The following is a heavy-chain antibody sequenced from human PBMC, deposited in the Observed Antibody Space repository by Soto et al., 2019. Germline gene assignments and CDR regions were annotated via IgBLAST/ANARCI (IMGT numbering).Heavy chain of an antibody. CDR3: ASSTYYDILTGLN. D-gene: IGHD3-9*01. CDR1: GGSISSSSYY. V-gene: IGHV4-39*01. Sequence: SETLSLTCTFSGGSISSSSYYWGWIRQPPGKGLEWIGSIYYSGSTYYNPSLKSRVTISVDTSKNQFSLKLSSVTAADTAVYYCASSTYYDILTGLNWGQGTLVTVSS. CDR2: IYYSGST. J-gene: IGHJ4*02.